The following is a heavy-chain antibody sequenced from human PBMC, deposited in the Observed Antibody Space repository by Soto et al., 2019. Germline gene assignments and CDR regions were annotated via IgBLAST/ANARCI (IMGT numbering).Heavy chain of an antibody. J-gene: IGHJ4*02. CDR3: ARTLVSAAGGYYFDY. CDR1: GFTVSSNY. CDR2: IYSGGST. Sequence: GGSLRLSCAASGFTVSSNYMSWVRQAPGKGLEWVSVIYSGGSTYYADSVKGRFTISRDNSKNTLYLQMNSLRAEDTAVYYCARTLVSAAGGYYFDYWGQGTLVTVSS. V-gene: IGHV3-66*01. D-gene: IGHD6-13*01.